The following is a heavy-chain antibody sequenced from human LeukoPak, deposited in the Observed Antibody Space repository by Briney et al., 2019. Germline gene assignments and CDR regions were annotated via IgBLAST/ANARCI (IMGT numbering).Heavy chain of an antibody. D-gene: IGHD3-16*01. Sequence: SETLSLTCTVSGGAISSGGYDWSWIRQPPGKGLEWIGYIYHSGSTYYNPSLKSRVTISVDRSKNQFSLKLSSVTAADTAVYYCASGRWGAFDIWGQGTMVTVSS. J-gene: IGHJ3*02. CDR3: ASGRWGAFDI. CDR2: IYHSGST. V-gene: IGHV4-30-2*01. CDR1: GGAISSGGYD.